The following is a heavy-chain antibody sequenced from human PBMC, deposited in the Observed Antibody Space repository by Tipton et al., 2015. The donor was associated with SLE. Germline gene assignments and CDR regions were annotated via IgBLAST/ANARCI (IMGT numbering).Heavy chain of an antibody. J-gene: IGHJ4*02. D-gene: IGHD3-10*01. CDR2: INWNGGST. Sequence: SGFTFDDYGMSWVRQAPGRGLEWVSGINWNGGSTGYADSVKGRFTISRDNAKNSLYLQMNSLRAEDTAVYYCARDRDYVDIWGQGTLVTVSS. CDR3: ARDRDYVDI. CDR1: GFTFDDYG. V-gene: IGHV3-20*03.